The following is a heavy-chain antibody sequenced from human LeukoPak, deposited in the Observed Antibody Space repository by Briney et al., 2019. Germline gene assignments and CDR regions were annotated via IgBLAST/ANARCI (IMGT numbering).Heavy chain of an antibody. CDR2: INPNSGGT. CDR1: GYTFTGYY. CDR3: AREEAGIVGLRDY. J-gene: IGHJ4*02. Sequence: ASVKVSCKASGYTFTGYYMHWVRQAPGQGLEWMGWINPNSGGTNYAQKFQGRVTMTRDTSISTAYMELSRLRSDDTAVYYCAREEAGIVGLRDYWGQGTLVTVSS. D-gene: IGHD1-26*01. V-gene: IGHV1-2*02.